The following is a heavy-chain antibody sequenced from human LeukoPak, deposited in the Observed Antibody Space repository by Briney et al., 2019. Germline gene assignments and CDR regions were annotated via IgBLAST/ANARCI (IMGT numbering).Heavy chain of an antibody. CDR1: GGSISSGSHY. Sequence: SQTLSLTCTVSGGSISSGSHYWSWIRQPAGKGLEWIGRIYTSGSTDYSPSLKSRVTISVDTSKNQFSLKLSSVTAADTAVYYCARGGSYYYDSSGLLWGQGTLVTVSS. D-gene: IGHD3-22*01. CDR3: ARGGSYYYDSSGLL. J-gene: IGHJ4*02. V-gene: IGHV4-61*02. CDR2: IYTSGST.